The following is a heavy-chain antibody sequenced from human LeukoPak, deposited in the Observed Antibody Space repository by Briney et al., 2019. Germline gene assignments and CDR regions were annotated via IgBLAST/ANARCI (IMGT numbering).Heavy chain of an antibody. D-gene: IGHD6-6*01. CDR3: AREGSSSSCFDY. CDR1: GDSFTSYV. CDR2: RNPNSGNT. J-gene: IGHJ4*02. V-gene: IGHV1-8*01. Sequence: ASVRVSCKAAGDSFTSYVINRVRQATGQGLEWMGCRNPNSGNTGYAQKFQGRVTMTRNTSISTAYMELSSLRSEDTAVYYCAREGSSSSCFDYWGQGTLVTVSS.